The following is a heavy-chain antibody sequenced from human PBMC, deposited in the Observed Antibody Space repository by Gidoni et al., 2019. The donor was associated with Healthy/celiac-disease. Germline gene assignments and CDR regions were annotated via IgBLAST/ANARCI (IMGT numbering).Heavy chain of an antibody. J-gene: IGHJ4*02. CDR1: GFTFSSYA. D-gene: IGHD6-13*01. Sequence: QVQLVESGGGVVQHGRSLRLSCAASGFTFSSYAMHWVRQAPGKGLEWVAVISYDGSNKYYADSVKGRFTISRDNSKNTLYLQMNSLRAEDTAVYYCARGKQHHDYWGQGTLVTVSS. V-gene: IGHV3-30-3*01. CDR3: ARGKQHHDY. CDR2: ISYDGSNK.